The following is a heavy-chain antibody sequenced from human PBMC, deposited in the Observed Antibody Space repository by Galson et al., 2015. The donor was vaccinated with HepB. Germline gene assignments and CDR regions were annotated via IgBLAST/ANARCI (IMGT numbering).Heavy chain of an antibody. CDR3: ARDLPGTTAGMLF. D-gene: IGHD2-2*01. CDR2: IYNGDRT. CDR1: GFTVRGNY. J-gene: IGHJ4*02. V-gene: IGHV3-53*01. Sequence: SLRLSCAASGFTVRGNYMTWVRQAPGEGLEWVSVIYNGDRTYYADAVRGRFTISRDISKHTLSLQMNSLRVEDTAVYYCARDLPGTTAGMLFWGQGTLVTVSS.